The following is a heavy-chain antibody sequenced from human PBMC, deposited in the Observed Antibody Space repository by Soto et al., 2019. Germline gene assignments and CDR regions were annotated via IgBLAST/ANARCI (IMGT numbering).Heavy chain of an antibody. J-gene: IGHJ6*02. Sequence: SETLSLTCAVSGGSISSSNWWSWVRQPPGKGLEWIGEIYHSGSTNYNPSLKSRVTISVDKSKNQFSLKLSSVTAADTAVYYCASDRIARSITIFGVVTTVRDYYGMDVWGQGTKVTVSS. CDR2: IYHSGST. V-gene: IGHV4-4*02. CDR3: ASDRIARSITIFGVVTTVRDYYGMDV. CDR1: GGSISSSNW. D-gene: IGHD3-3*01.